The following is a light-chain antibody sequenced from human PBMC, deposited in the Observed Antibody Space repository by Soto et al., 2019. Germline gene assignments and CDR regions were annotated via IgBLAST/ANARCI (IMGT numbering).Light chain of an antibody. CDR1: QSVSSSY. J-gene: IGKJ5*01. V-gene: IGKV3-20*01. CDR2: GAS. Sequence: EIVLTQSPRTLSLSPGERATLSCRASQSVSSSYLAWYQQKPGQAPRLLIYGASSRATGIPDRFSGSGSGTDFTLTISRLEPEDFAVYYCQQYKTFGQGTRLEIK. CDR3: QQYKT.